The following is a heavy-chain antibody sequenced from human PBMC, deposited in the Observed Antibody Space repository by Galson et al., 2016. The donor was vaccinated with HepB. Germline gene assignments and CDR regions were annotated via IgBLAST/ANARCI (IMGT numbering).Heavy chain of an antibody. J-gene: IGHJ2*01. CDR1: GFTFSSHG. Sequence: SLRLSCAASGFTFSSHGMHWVRQAPGKGLEWVAVIWYDGSKEYYGDFVKGRFTISRDNSKNTLFLQMNSLTAEDTAVYYCAKSSVLVATRLLYFDVWGRGTRVTVSS. CDR3: AKSSVLVATRLLYFDV. D-gene: IGHD2-8*02. V-gene: IGHV3-33*03. CDR2: IWYDGSKE.